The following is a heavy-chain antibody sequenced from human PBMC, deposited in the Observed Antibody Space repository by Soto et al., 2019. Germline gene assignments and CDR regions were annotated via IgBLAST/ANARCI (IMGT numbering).Heavy chain of an antibody. V-gene: IGHV1-69*01. CDR1: GGTFSSYA. CDR2: IIPIFGTA. D-gene: IGHD6-13*01. CDR3: ARTLPVGIAAAGTNYYYYYMDV. Sequence: VQLVQSGAEVKKPGSSVKVSCKASGGTFSSYAISWVRQAPGQGLEWMGGIIPIFGTANYAQKFQGRVTITADESTSTAYMELRSLRSDDTAVYYCARTLPVGIAAAGTNYYYYYMDVWGKGTTVTVSS. J-gene: IGHJ6*03.